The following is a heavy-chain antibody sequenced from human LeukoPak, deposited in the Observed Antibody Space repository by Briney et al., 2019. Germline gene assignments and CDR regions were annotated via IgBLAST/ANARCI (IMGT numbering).Heavy chain of an antibody. Sequence: PSETLSLTCTVSGGSISSSSYYWGWIRQPPGKGLEWIGSIYYSGSTYYNPSLQSRVTISVDTSKNQFSLELSSVTAADTAVYYCARQQMGPSAFDIWGQGTMVTVSS. CDR1: GGSISSSSYY. J-gene: IGHJ3*02. D-gene: IGHD5-24*01. CDR2: IYYSGST. CDR3: ARQQMGPSAFDI. V-gene: IGHV4-39*01.